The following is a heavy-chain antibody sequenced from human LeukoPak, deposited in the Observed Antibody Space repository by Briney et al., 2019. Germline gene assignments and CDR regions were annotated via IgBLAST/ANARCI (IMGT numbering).Heavy chain of an antibody. V-gene: IGHV3-48*04. D-gene: IGHD3-16*01. CDR3: ARAMSTWGGVRNYFDS. CDR1: GFTFSSYS. J-gene: IGHJ4*02. CDR2: ITSSSSII. Sequence: QPGGSLRLSCAASGFTFSSYSMNWVRQAPGKGLEWVSYITSSSSIIYYGDSVKGRFTVSRDNAKNSLYLQMNSLRAEDTAVYYCARAMSTWGGVRNYFDSWGRGALVTVSS.